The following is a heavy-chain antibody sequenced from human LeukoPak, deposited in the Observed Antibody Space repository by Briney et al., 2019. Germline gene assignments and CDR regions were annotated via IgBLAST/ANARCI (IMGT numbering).Heavy chain of an antibody. D-gene: IGHD3-9*01. CDR1: GFTFSSYS. V-gene: IGHV3-21*01. Sequence: GGSLRLSCAASGFTFSSYSMNWVRQAPGKGLEWVSSISSSSSYIYYADSVKGRFTISRDNAKNSLYLQMNSLRAEDTAVYYCARGGAIRYLDWFNAGGGYNWFDPWGQGTLVTVSS. J-gene: IGHJ5*02. CDR3: ARGGAIRYLDWFNAGGGYNWFDP. CDR2: ISSSSSYI.